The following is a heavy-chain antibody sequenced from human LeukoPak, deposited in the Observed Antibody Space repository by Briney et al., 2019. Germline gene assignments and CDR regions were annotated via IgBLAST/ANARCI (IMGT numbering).Heavy chain of an antibody. V-gene: IGHV4-59*12. CDR2: IYYSGST. D-gene: IGHD6-19*01. Sequence: PSETLSLTCTISGGSISSYYWSWIRQPPGKGLEWIGYIYYSGSTNHHPSLKSRVTISVDTSKNQFSLKLSSVTAADTAVYYCARRLRLDWFDPWGQGTLVTVSS. J-gene: IGHJ5*02. CDR1: GGSISSYY. CDR3: ARRLRLDWFDP.